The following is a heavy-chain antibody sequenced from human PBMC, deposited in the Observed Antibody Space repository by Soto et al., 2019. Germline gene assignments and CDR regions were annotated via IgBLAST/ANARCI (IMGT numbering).Heavy chain of an antibody. CDR3: ARAQDILTGSPFDD. D-gene: IGHD3-9*01. V-gene: IGHV4-31*03. CDR1: GGSISSGGYY. J-gene: IGHJ4*02. CDR2: IYYSGST. Sequence: SETLSLTCTVSGGSISSGGYYWSWIRQHPGKGLEWIGYIYYSGSTYYNPSLKSRVTISVDTSKNQFSLKLSSVTAADTAVYYCARAQDILTGSPFDDWGQGTRVTVSS.